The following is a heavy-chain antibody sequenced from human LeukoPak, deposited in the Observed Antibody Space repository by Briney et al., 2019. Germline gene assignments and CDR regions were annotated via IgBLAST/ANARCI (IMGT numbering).Heavy chain of an antibody. Sequence: GGSLRLSCAASGFIVSTYAMSWVRQAPGKGLEWVSGISGGGGGTYFADSVKGRFTISRDNSENTLYLQMNSLRAEDTAVYYCAKDKPQGYYDSSGIDYWGQGTLVTVSS. CDR3: AKDKPQGYYDSSGIDY. V-gene: IGHV3-23*01. D-gene: IGHD3-22*01. J-gene: IGHJ4*02. CDR2: ISGGGGGT. CDR1: GFIVSTYA.